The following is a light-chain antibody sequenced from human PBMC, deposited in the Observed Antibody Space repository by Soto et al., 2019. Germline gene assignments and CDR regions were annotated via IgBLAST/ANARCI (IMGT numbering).Light chain of an antibody. CDR2: DAS. CDR1: QDISNY. J-gene: IGKJ5*01. V-gene: IGKV1-33*01. CDR3: QQYENRPT. Sequence: DIQMTKCPSSLAASVGDRVIITCQASQDISNYLNWYQQKPGRAPKLLIYDASNLEAGVPSRFRGSGSGTDFTFTISRLQPEDLATYYCQQYENRPTFCQGTRLEVK.